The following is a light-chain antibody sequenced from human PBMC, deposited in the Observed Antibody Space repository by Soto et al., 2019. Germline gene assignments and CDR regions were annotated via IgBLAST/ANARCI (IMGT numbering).Light chain of an antibody. J-gene: IGLJ3*02. CDR1: SSDFGGYNY. CDR2: EVN. V-gene: IGLV2-8*01. Sequence: QSVLTQPPSASGSPGQSVTISCTGTSSDFGGYNYVSWYQQHPGKAPKVMIYEVNQRPSGVPDRFSGSKSGNTASLTVSGLQAEDEADYFCKSYTGINNWVFGGGTKLTVL. CDR3: KSYTGINNWV.